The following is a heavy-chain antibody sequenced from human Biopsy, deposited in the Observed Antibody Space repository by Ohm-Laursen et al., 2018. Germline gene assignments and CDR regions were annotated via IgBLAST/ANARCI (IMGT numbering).Heavy chain of an antibody. J-gene: IGHJ4*02. V-gene: IGHV4-34*08. CDR1: GKTFSDYQ. CDR3: GNEVHGRDY. CDR2: INQAGTT. Sequence: PPGTLSLTYAVFGKTFSDYQWSWIRQPPGKGLEWIGQINQAGTTNYNPSLKSRVSISADASKYEFSLRLTSVTAADTAVYLCGNEVHGRDYWGLGAQVTVSS. D-gene: IGHD2-15*01.